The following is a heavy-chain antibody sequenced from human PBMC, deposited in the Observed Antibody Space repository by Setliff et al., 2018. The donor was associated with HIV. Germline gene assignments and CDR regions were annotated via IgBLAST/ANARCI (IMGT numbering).Heavy chain of an antibody. Sequence: SETLSLTCTVSGGSVSSDNYYWSWIRQHPGKGLEWIGYIYYSGSTYYNPSLKSRLTISVDTSKNQFSLKLSSVTAADTAVYYCARGYPGIAVAGLSYYYYYYMDVWGKGTTVTVSS. D-gene: IGHD6-19*01. V-gene: IGHV4-31*03. CDR3: ARGYPGIAVAGLSYYYYYYMDV. CDR1: GGSVSSDNYY. J-gene: IGHJ6*03. CDR2: IYYSGST.